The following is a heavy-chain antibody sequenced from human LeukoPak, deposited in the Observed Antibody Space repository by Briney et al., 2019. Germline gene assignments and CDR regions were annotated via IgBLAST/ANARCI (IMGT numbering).Heavy chain of an antibody. CDR2: INSDGSST. CDR1: GFTFSSFW. J-gene: IGHJ4*02. D-gene: IGHD4-17*01. V-gene: IGHV3-74*01. Sequence: GGSLRLSCASSGFTFSSFWMHWVRQAPGKGLVWVSRINSDGSSTLYADSVKGRFTISRDNAKNTLYLQMNSLRAGDTAVYYCARDDYGDYYFDYWGQGTLVTVSS. CDR3: ARDDYGDYYFDY.